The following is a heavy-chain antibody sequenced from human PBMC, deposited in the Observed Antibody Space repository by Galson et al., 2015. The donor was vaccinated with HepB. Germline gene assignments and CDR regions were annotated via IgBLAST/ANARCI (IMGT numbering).Heavy chain of an antibody. CDR1: GFTFSSYA. CDR3: AKAPHAAQYCSGGSCYWYFDL. D-gene: IGHD2-15*01. J-gene: IGHJ2*01. CDR2: ISGSGGST. V-gene: IGHV3-23*01. Sequence: SLRLSCAASGFTFSSYAMSWVRQAPGKGLEWVSAISGSGGSTYYADSVKGRFTISRDNSKNTLYLQMNSLRAEDTAVYYCAKAPHAAQYCSGGSCYWYFDLWGRGTLVTVSS.